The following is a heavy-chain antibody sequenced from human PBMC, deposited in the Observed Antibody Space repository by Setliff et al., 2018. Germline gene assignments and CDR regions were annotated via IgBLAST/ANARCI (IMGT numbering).Heavy chain of an antibody. D-gene: IGHD4-17*01. CDR2: IYTSGST. CDR3: ARPHDYGDYSLYV. V-gene: IGHV4-61*09. CDR1: GGSISSGSYY. Sequence: PSETLSLTCTVSGGSISSGSYYWSWIRQPAGKGLEWIGHIYTSGSTNYNPSLKSRVTISVDTSKNQFSLKLSSVTAADTAVYYCARPHDYGDYSLYVWGKGTKVTVSS. J-gene: IGHJ6*04.